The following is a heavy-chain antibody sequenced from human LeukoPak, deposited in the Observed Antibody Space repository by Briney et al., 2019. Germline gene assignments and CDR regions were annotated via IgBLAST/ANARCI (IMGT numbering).Heavy chain of an antibody. CDR3: AKNGDRGAYCSGGSCYPYYYYYMDV. Sequence: TGGSLRLSCAASGFTFSSYGMSWVRQAPGKGLEWVSAVSSSGGTTYYADSVKGRFTISRDNSKNTLSLQMNSLRAEDTAIYYCAKNGDRGAYCSGGSCYPYYYYYMDVWGKGTTVTISS. J-gene: IGHJ6*03. CDR2: VSSSGGTT. V-gene: IGHV3-23*01. CDR1: GFTFSSYG. D-gene: IGHD2-15*01.